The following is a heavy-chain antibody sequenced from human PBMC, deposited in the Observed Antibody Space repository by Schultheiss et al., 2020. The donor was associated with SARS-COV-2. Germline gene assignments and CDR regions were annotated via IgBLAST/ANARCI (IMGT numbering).Heavy chain of an antibody. V-gene: IGHV1-69*13. J-gene: IGHJ5*02. CDR2: IIPIFGTA. CDR1: GGTFSSYA. Sequence: SVKVSCKASGGTFSSYAISWVRQAPGQGLEWMGGIIPIFGTANYAQKFQGRVTITADESTSTAYMELSSLRSEDTAVYYCARGLFHVLRYFDWAQNWFDPWGQGTLVTVSS. CDR3: ARGLFHVLRYFDWAQNWFDP. D-gene: IGHD3-9*01.